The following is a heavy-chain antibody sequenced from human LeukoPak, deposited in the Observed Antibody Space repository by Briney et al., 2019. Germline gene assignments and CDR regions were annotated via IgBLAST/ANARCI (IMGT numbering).Heavy chain of an antibody. V-gene: IGHV4-59*12. CDR3: AREGTTWV. CDR2: IYFSGST. J-gene: IGHJ4*02. D-gene: IGHD1-1*01. Sequence: PSETLSLTCTVSGGSISNNYWSCIRQSPGKGLEWIGYIYFSGSTSYNPSLKSRVTISVDTSKNQFSLRLSSVTAADTAGYYCAREGTTWVWGQGTLVTVSS. CDR1: GGSISNNY.